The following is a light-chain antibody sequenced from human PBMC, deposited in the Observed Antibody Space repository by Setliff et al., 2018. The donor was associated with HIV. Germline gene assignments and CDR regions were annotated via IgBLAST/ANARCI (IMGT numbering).Light chain of an antibody. CDR3: SSYTATSTLYV. CDR2: EVS. J-gene: IGLJ1*01. CDR1: SSDIGGYNY. V-gene: IGLV2-14*01. Sequence: QSALAQPASVSGSPGQSITISCTGTSSDIGGYNYVSWYQQHPGKAPKLVISEVSTRPAGLSNRFSGSKSGDTASLTISGLQTEDEADYYCSSYTATSTLYVFGTGTKVTVL.